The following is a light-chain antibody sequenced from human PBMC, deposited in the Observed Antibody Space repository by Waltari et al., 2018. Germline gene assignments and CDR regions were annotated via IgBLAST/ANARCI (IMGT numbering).Light chain of an antibody. J-gene: IGLJ1*01. CDR2: KDT. Sequence: SYELTQPPSVSVSPGQTARTTCSGDAFPRHFAYWYQQKPGPAPVLVIYKDTERPSGIPERFSGSSSGTTVTLTISGVQAEDEADYYCLSADSSGPYLYVFGTGTTVTVL. CDR1: AFPRHF. CDR3: LSADSSGPYLYV. V-gene: IGLV3-25*03.